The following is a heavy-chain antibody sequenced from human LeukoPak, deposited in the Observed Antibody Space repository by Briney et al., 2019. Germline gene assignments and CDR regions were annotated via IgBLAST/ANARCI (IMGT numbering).Heavy chain of an antibody. D-gene: IGHD6-6*01. CDR1: GFTFSSYW. Sequence: GGSLRLSCAAPGFTFSSYWMHWVRQAPGKGLVWVSRINSDGSSTTYADSVKGRFTISRDNAKNTLYLQMNSLRAEDTAVYYCAREEYSSSSWDGFDIWGQGTMVTVSS. J-gene: IGHJ3*02. CDR3: AREEYSSSSWDGFDI. CDR2: INSDGSST. V-gene: IGHV3-74*01.